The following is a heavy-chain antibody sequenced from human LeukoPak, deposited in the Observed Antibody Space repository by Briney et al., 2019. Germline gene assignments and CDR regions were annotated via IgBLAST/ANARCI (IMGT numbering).Heavy chain of an antibody. D-gene: IGHD6-25*01. CDR1: GYTFTGYY. J-gene: IGHJ3*02. CDR3: ARGGQRGSDDAFDI. Sequence: ASVKVSCKASGYTFTGYYMHWVRQAPGQGLEWMGWINPNSGGTNYAQKFQGRVTMTRDTSTSTVYMELSSLRSEDTAVYYCARGGQRGSDDAFDIWGQGTMVTVSS. CDR2: INPNSGGT. V-gene: IGHV1-2*02.